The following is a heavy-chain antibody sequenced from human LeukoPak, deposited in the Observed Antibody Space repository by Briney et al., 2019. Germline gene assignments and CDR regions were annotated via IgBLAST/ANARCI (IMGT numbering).Heavy chain of an antibody. D-gene: IGHD3-3*01. J-gene: IGHJ5*02. CDR2: INAGNGNT. Sequence: ASVNVSCKASGYTFTSYAMHWVRQAPGQRLEWMGWINAGNGNTKYSQKFQGRVTITRDTSASTAYMELSSLRSEDTAVYYCARDRLRFYVNWFDPWGQGTLVTVSS. V-gene: IGHV1-3*01. CDR3: ARDRLRFYVNWFDP. CDR1: GYTFTSYA.